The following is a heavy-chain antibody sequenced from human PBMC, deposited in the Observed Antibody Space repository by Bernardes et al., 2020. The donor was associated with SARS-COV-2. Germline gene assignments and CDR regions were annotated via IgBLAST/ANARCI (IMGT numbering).Heavy chain of an antibody. V-gene: IGHV3-33*06. Sequence: GGSLRLSCAASGFTFVSYGIHWVRQAPGKGLEWVALISHDGYIEYFGDSVKGRFTISRDNSKNMVYLQMSSLTAEDTAVYYCAKDGGYYETLYYFDSWGRGTLVTVSS. CDR1: GFTFVSYG. CDR3: AKDGGYYETLYYFDS. D-gene: IGHD3-9*01. J-gene: IGHJ4*02. CDR2: ISHDGYIE.